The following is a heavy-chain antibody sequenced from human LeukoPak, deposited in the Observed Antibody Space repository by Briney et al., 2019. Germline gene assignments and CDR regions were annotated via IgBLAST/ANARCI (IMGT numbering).Heavy chain of an antibody. D-gene: IGHD3-10*01. CDR3: AKDMSYYGSGSFDY. J-gene: IGHJ4*02. CDR2: ISGSGGST. V-gene: IGHV3-23*01. Sequence: GGSLRLSCAASGFTFSSYAMSWVRQAPGKGLEWVSAISGSGGSTYYAGSVKGRFTISRDNSKNTLYLQMNSLRAEDSAVYYCAKDMSYYGSGSFDYWGQGTLVTVSS. CDR1: GFTFSSYA.